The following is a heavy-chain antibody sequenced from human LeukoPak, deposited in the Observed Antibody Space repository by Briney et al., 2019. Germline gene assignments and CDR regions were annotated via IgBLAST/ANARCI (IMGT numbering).Heavy chain of an antibody. CDR1: GXSISSYY. D-gene: IGHD6-13*01. Sequence: KSSETLSLTCTVSGXSISSYYWSWIRQPPGKGLEWIGYIYYSGSTNYNPSLKSRVTISVDTSKNQFSLKLSSVTAADTAVYYCARAAGLNPFDYWGQGTLVTVSS. J-gene: IGHJ4*02. CDR3: ARAAGLNPFDY. V-gene: IGHV4-59*01. CDR2: IYYSGST.